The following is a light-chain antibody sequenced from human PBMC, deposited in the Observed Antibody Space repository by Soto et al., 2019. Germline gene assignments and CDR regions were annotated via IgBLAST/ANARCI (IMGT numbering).Light chain of an antibody. J-gene: IGKJ4*01. CDR1: QSVSSSY. CDR2: GGS. CDR3: QQYEGSPLT. V-gene: IGKV3-20*01. Sequence: PGERVTLSCRASQSVSSSYLAWYQQRPGQVPRLLIYGGSSRETGIPDRFSGSGSGTDCTRAISRLEPEDVAVDDCQQYEGSPLTFGGGTKVDIK.